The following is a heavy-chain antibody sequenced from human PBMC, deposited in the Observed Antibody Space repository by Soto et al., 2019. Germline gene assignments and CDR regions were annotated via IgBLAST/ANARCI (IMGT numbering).Heavy chain of an antibody. CDR3: ARDHCSSTSCYDLNWFDP. CDR1: GYAFTSYC. J-gene: IGHJ5*02. D-gene: IGHD2-2*01. V-gene: IGHV1-18*01. CDR2: ISAYNGNT. Sequence: ASVEVSCKASGYAFTSYCISWVRQAPGQGLEWMGWISAYNGNTNYAQKLQGRVTMTTDTSTSTAYMELRSLRSDDTAVYYCARDHCSSTSCYDLNWFDPWGQGTLVTVSS.